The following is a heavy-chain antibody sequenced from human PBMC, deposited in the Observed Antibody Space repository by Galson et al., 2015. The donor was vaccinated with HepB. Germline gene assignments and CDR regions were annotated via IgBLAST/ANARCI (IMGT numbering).Heavy chain of an antibody. CDR1: GDSISSYN. J-gene: IGHJ6*03. CDR2: TYNSGSA. V-gene: IGHV4-59*12. Sequence: ETLSLTCTVSGDSISSYNWTWIRQPPEKGLEWIGWTYNSGSANYNPSLKSRVSVSIDTSRNQFSLKLNSVTAADTAVYYCARNPGPHYHHMDVWGKGTTVTVSS. CDR3: ARNPGPHYHHMDV. D-gene: IGHD1-14*01.